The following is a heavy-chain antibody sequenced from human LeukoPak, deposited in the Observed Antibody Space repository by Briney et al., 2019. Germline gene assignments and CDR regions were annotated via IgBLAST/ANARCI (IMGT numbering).Heavy chain of an antibody. CDR2: INPNSGGT. J-gene: IGHJ5*02. V-gene: IGHV1-2*02. CDR1: GYTFTGYY. Sequence: GASVKDSCKASGYTFTGYYMHWVRQAPGQGLEWMGWINPNSGGTNYAQKFQGRVTMTRDTSISTAYMELSRLRSDDTAVYYCARSPPYYDFWSGYPFDPWGQGTLVTVSS. D-gene: IGHD3-3*01. CDR3: ARSPPYYDFWSGYPFDP.